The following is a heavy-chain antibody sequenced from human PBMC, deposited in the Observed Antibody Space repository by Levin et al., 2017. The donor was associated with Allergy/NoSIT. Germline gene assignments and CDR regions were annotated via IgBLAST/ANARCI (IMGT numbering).Heavy chain of an antibody. CDR3: AKKQAGTRGFSFDV. CDR1: GFAFGDYA. CDR2: ITGGGSDT. Sequence: TGGSLRLSCAASGFAFGDYAMTWVRQAPGKGLEWVSDITGGGSDTWYGDSVKGRFTVSRDNSKDMLYLELNSLRVEDTGIYYCAKKQAGTRGFSFDVWGQGTTVTVSS. J-gene: IGHJ3*01. V-gene: IGHV3-23*01. D-gene: IGHD6-19*01.